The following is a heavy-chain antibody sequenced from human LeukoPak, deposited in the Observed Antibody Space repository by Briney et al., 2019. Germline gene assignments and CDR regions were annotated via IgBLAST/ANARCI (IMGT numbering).Heavy chain of an antibody. CDR2: INGDGSST. CDR1: GFTFSIYW. V-gene: IGHV3-74*01. J-gene: IGHJ5*02. CDR3: TRDLDGSGNYHWFDP. D-gene: IGHD3-10*01. Sequence: QPGGSLRLSCAASGFTFSIYWMQWVRQAPGKGLVWVSRINGDGSSTTYADSVKGRFTISRDNAKNTLYLQMNSLRAEDTAVYYCTRDLDGSGNYHWFDPWGQGTLVTVSS.